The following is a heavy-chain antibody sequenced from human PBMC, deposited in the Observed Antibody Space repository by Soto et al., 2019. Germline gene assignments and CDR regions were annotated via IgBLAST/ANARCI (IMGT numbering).Heavy chain of an antibody. D-gene: IGHD2-2*01. CDR1: GGTFSSYT. CDR3: ARLNGCSSTSCYPGGGFDY. J-gene: IGHJ4*02. CDR2: IIPILGIA. V-gene: IGHV1-69*02. Sequence: QVQLVQSGAEVKKPGSSVKVSCKASGGTFSSYTISWVRQAPGQGLEWMGRIIPILGIANYAQKFQGRVTITADKPTSTAYMELSSLRSEDTAVYYCARLNGCSSTSCYPGGGFDYWGQGTLVTVSS.